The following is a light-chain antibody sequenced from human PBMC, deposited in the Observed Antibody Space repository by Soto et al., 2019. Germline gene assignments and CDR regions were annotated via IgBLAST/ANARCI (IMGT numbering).Light chain of an antibody. CDR2: KTS. V-gene: IGKV1-5*03. Sequence: DIHMTQSPSTLSASVGDRVTITCRASQSISIWLAWYQQKPGKAPNLLIYKTSSLETGVPSRFSGSGSGTEFHLTISRMQPDDFPTSYCQHWNDYSWTFGQGTKVEVK. J-gene: IGKJ1*01. CDR3: QHWNDYSWT. CDR1: QSISIW.